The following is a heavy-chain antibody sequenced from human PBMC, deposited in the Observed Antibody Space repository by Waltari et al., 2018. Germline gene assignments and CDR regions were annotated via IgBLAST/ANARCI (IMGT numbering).Heavy chain of an antibody. J-gene: IGHJ6*03. D-gene: IGHD2-2*01. CDR1: GYPFTDYY. CDR3: ATRARVVPAAMGLRDYYYMDV. V-gene: IGHV1-69-2*01. Sequence: EVQLVQSGAEVKKPGATVKISCKASGYPFTDYYMHWVQQSPGKGVEWMGRVVPEIGETRKAENFQGRVTISTDTSTDTAYMELSGLRSEDTAVYYWATRARVVPAAMGLRDYYYMDVWGKGTTVTVSS. CDR2: VVPEIGET.